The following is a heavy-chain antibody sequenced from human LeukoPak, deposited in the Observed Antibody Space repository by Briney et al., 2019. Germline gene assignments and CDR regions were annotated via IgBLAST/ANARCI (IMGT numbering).Heavy chain of an antibody. CDR1: GFTFSSYG. V-gene: IGHV3-23*01. Sequence: EAGGSLRLSCAASGFTFSSYGMSWVRQAPGKGLEWVSAISGSGGSTYYAESVKGRFTISRDNSKNALYLQMKSLRAEDTAVYYCAKRILDYWGQGPLVTVSS. D-gene: IGHD5-18*01. CDR3: AKRILDY. CDR2: ISGSGGST. J-gene: IGHJ4*02.